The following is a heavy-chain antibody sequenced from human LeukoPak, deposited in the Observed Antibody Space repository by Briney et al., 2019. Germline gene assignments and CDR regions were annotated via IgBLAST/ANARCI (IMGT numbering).Heavy chain of an antibody. Sequence: SVKVSCKASGGTFSSYAISWVRQDPGQGLEWMGRIIPIFGIANYAQKFQGRVTITADKSTSTAYMELSSLRSEDTAVYYCARDHTGITIFGGSWFDPWGQGTLVTVSS. CDR2: IIPIFGIA. J-gene: IGHJ5*02. V-gene: IGHV1-69*04. D-gene: IGHD3-3*01. CDR1: GGTFSSYA. CDR3: ARDHTGITIFGGSWFDP.